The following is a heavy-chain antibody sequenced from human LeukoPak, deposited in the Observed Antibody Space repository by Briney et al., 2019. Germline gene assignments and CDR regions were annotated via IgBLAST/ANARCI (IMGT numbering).Heavy chain of an antibody. J-gene: IGHJ6*02. CDR2: INSDGSST. Sequence: GGSLRLSCAASGFTFSSYWMHWVRQAPGKGLVWVSRINSDGSSTSYADSVKGRFTISRDNAKNTLYLQMNSLRAEDTAVYYCARGHVLRSLEWPDDYYGMDVWGQGTTVTVSS. V-gene: IGHV3-74*01. CDR1: GFTFSSYW. D-gene: IGHD3-3*01. CDR3: ARGHVLRSLEWPDDYYGMDV.